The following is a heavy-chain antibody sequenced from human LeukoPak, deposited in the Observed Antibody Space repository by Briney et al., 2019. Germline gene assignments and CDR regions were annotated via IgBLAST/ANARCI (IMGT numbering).Heavy chain of an antibody. CDR2: TYYRSRWYN. CDR3: ASSARGDALYSWFDP. D-gene: IGHD2-21*02. Sequence: SQTLSLTCAIAGDRVSNNRAAWNWIRQSPSRGLEWLGRTYYRSRWYNDYALSVKTRITINADTSKNRISLQLHSVTLEDTAVYYCASSARGDALYSWFDPWGQGTLVTVSS. V-gene: IGHV6-1*01. CDR1: GDRVSNNRAA. J-gene: IGHJ5*02.